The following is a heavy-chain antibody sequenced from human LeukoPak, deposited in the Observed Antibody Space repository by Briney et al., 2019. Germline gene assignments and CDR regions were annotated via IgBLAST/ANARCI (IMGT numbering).Heavy chain of an antibody. J-gene: IGHJ3*02. CDR2: IIPIFGTA. Sequence: ASVKVSCKASGGTFSSYAISWVRQAPGQGLEWMGGIIPIFGTANYAQKLQGRVTITADESTSTAYMELSSLRSEDTAVYYCARMVVVIATDAFDIWGQGTMVTVSS. V-gene: IGHV1-69*13. CDR3: ARMVVVIATDAFDI. CDR1: GGTFSSYA. D-gene: IGHD2-21*01.